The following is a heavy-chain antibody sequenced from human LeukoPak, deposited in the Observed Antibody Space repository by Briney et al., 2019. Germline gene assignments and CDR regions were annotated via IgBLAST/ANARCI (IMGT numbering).Heavy chain of an antibody. CDR1: GFTFSSYA. Sequence: GGSLRLSCAASGFTFSSYAMSWVRQAPGKELEWVSAISGSGGSAYYADSVKGRFTISRDNSKNTLYLQMNSLRAEDTAVYYCAKFFPPARKRGDYWAREPWSPSPQ. CDR2: ISGSGGSA. J-gene: IGHJ4*02. V-gene: IGHV3-23*01. D-gene: IGHD2-2*01. CDR3: AKFFPPARKRGDY.